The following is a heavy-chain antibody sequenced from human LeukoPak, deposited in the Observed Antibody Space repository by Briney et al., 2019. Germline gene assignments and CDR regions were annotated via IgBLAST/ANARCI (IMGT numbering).Heavy chain of an antibody. V-gene: IGHV1-8*01. CDR3: ARDHRIAVAGTRADY. D-gene: IGHD6-19*01. CDR1: GYTFTSYD. CDR2: MNPNSGNT. Sequence: ASVKVSCKASGYTFTSYDINWVRQATGQGLEWMGWMNPNSGNTGYAQKLQGRVTMTTDTSTSTAYMELRSLRSDDTAVYYCARDHRIAVAGTRADYWGQGTLVTVSS. J-gene: IGHJ4*02.